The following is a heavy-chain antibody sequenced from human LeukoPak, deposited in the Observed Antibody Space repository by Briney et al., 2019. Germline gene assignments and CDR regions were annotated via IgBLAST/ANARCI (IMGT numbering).Heavy chain of an antibody. V-gene: IGHV3-30*04. D-gene: IGHD2-2*01. J-gene: IGHJ6*02. CDR2: ISYDGSNK. CDR3: ARDRFPGGYCSSTTCYFHGMDV. Sequence: GGSLRLSCAASGFTLSDHAMYWVRQAPGKGLEWVAVISYDGSNKYYADSVKGRFTISTDSSQNTLSLQMNSLRPDDTAVYYCARDRFPGGYCSSTTCYFHGMDVRGQGTTVTVSS. CDR1: GFTLSDHA.